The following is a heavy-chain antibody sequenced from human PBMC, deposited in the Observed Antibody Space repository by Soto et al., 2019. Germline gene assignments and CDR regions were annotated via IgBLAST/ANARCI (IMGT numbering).Heavy chain of an antibody. Sequence: QVQLVQSEAEVKKPGASVKVSCKASGYTFTTYGISWVRQAPGQGLEWMGWISTYNDNTNYAQNLQGRVTMTTDTSTSTAYMELTSLRSDDTAVYYCARQEYSVSSRDYWGQGTLVTVS. CDR2: ISTYNDNT. V-gene: IGHV1-18*01. D-gene: IGHD6-6*01. CDR1: GYTFTTYG. CDR3: ARQEYSVSSRDY. J-gene: IGHJ4*02.